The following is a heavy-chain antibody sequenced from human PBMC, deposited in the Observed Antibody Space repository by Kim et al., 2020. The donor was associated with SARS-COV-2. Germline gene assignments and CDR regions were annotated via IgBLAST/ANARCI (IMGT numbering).Heavy chain of an antibody. J-gene: IGHJ6*02. V-gene: IGHV4-4*02. CDR1: GGSISSSNW. CDR2: IYHSGRT. CDR3: ARLEYSYGSGSYQSPPYYYYDMDV. Sequence: SETLSLTCAVSGGSISSSNWWSWVCKPPGKGLEWIGEIYHSGRTNYNPSLKSRFTISVDKSKNQLALKLSSVTAADKAVYYCARLEYSYGSGSYQSPPYYYYDMDVLGQGTTVTVSS. D-gene: IGHD3-10*01.